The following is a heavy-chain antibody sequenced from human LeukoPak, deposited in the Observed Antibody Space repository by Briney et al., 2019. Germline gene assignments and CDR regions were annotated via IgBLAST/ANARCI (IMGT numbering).Heavy chain of an antibody. D-gene: IGHD3-10*01. CDR1: GGSISRYH. J-gene: IGHJ5*02. CDR2: IYYSGST. CDR3: ASMPFLWFGSPWFDP. V-gene: IGHV4-59*01. Sequence: WETLSLTCTVSGGSISRYHWIWTRQPRGKALEGIGYIYYSGSTNYNASLKSRVTISVDTSKNQFSLKLSSVTAADTAVYYCASMPFLWFGSPWFDPWSQGTLSASPQ.